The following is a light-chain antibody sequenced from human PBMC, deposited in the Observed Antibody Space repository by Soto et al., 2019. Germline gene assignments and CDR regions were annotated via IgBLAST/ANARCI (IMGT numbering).Light chain of an antibody. CDR2: DDD. J-gene: IGLJ1*01. V-gene: IGLV1-51*01. CDR1: SSNIGGNS. CDR3: GSWDSSLSAYV. Sequence: QSVMSQPPSVSAAPGQRVTISCSGSSSNIGGNSVSWYQQLPGTAPKLLIYDDDQRPSGIPDRFSGSKSGTSATLGITGFQTGDEADYCCGSWDSSLSAYVFGTGTKLTVL.